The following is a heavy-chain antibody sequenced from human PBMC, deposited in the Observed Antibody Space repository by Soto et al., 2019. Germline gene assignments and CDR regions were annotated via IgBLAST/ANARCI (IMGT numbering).Heavy chain of an antibody. Sequence: QLQLQESGSGLVKPSQTLSLTCAVSVGSISSGGYSWSWIRQPPGKGLDWIGYIYHSGSTYYSPSLKSRVTISVDRYKNQFSLKLSPVTAADTAVYYCARQSSGPYPIFDYWGQGTLVTVSS. CDR1: VGSISSGGYS. V-gene: IGHV4-30-2*01. D-gene: IGHD6-19*01. CDR2: IYHSGST. CDR3: ARQSSGPYPIFDY. J-gene: IGHJ4*02.